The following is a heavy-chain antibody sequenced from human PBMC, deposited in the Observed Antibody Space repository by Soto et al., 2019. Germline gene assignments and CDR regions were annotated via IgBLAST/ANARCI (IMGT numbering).Heavy chain of an antibody. J-gene: IGHJ4*02. CDR3: ARGAGRGHFDY. D-gene: IGHD3-10*01. CDR2: IIPILGIA. Sequence: QVQLVQSGAEVKKPGSSVKVSCKASGGTFSSYTISWVRQAPGQGLEWMGRIIPILGIANYAQKFQGRVTITADKATSTAYMERSSLRSEDTAVYYCARGAGRGHFDYWGQGTLVTVSS. CDR1: GGTFSSYT. V-gene: IGHV1-69*02.